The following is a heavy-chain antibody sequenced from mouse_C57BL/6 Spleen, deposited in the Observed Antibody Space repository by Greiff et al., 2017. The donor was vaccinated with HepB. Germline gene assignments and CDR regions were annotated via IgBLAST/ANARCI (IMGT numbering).Heavy chain of an antibody. Sequence: EVKLMESGPELVKPGASVKISCKASGYSFTGYYMHWVKQSHGNILDWIGYIYPYNGVSSYNQKFKGKATLTVDKSSSTAYMELRSLTSEDSAVYYCARGGNLAWFAYWGQGTLVTVSA. J-gene: IGHJ3*01. V-gene: IGHV1-31*01. CDR3: ARGGNLAWFAY. D-gene: IGHD2-1*01. CDR2: IYPYNGVS. CDR1: GYSFTGYY.